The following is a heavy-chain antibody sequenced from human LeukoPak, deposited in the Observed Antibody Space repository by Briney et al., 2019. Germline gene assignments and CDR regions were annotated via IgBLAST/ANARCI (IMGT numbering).Heavy chain of an antibody. V-gene: IGHV4-38-2*02. CDR2: IYHSGST. J-gene: IGHJ4*02. D-gene: IGHD4-11*01. CDR3: ARAKYSNCFDY. CDR1: GYSISSGYY. Sequence: SETLSLTCTVSGYSISSGYYWGWIRQPPGKGLEWIGSIYHSGSTYYNPSLKSRVTISVDTSKNQFSLKLSSVTAADAAVYYCARAKYSNCFDYWGQGTLVTVSS.